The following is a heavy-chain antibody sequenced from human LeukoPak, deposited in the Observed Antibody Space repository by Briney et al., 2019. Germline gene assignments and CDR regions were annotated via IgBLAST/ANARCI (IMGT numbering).Heavy chain of an antibody. CDR1: GGSISSYY. CDR3: ARSASSAPITQWDY. CDR2: IYYSGST. D-gene: IGHD3-22*01. Sequence: SETLSLTCTVSGGSISSYYWSWIRQPPGKGLEWIGYIYYSGSTNYNPSLKSRVTISVDTSKNQFSLKLSSVTAADTAVYYCARSASSAPITQWDYWGQGTLVTVSS. J-gene: IGHJ4*02. V-gene: IGHV4-59*01.